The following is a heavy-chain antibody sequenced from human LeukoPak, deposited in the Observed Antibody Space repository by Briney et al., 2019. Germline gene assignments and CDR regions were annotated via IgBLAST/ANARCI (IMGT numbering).Heavy chain of an antibody. D-gene: IGHD3-16*02. CDR3: AKDRRITFGGVIGSFDY. CDR1: RFTFSSYA. V-gene: IGHV3-23*01. Sequence: GRSLRLSCAASRFTFSSYAMSWVRQAPGKGLEWVSAISGSGGSTYYADSVKGRFTISRDNSKNTLYLQMNSLRAEDTAVYYCAKDRRITFGGVIGSFDYWGQGTLVTVSS. J-gene: IGHJ4*02. CDR2: ISGSGGST.